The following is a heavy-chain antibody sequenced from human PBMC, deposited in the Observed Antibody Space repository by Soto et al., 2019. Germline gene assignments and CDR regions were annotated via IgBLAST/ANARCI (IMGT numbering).Heavy chain of an antibody. J-gene: IGHJ6*02. CDR2: ISYDGRSE. CDR1: GFTFSNFG. Sequence: QVQLVESGGGMIQPGKSLRLSCVASGFTFSNFGMHWVRQAPGKGLEWVAGISYDGRSESYVDSVRGRFTLSRDNSKNTLSLQMISLRPEDTGVYYCAKDRDVVMVLSATRGLDVWGQGTTVTVSS. V-gene: IGHV3-30*18. D-gene: IGHD2-15*01. CDR3: AKDRDVVMVLSATRGLDV.